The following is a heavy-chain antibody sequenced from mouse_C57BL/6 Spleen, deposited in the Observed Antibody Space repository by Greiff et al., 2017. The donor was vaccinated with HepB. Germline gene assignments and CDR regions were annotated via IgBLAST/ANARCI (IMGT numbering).Heavy chain of an antibody. Sequence: VKLQESGPGLVQPSQSLSITCTVSGFSLTSYGVHWVRQSPGKGLEWLGVIWRGGSTDYNAAFMSRLSITKDNSKSQVFFKMNSLQADDTAIYYGAKSPPYYYGSSYGFAYWGQGTLVTVSA. D-gene: IGHD1-1*01. CDR2: IWRGGST. V-gene: IGHV2-5*01. CDR3: AKSPPYYYGSSYGFAY. J-gene: IGHJ3*01. CDR1: GFSLTSYG.